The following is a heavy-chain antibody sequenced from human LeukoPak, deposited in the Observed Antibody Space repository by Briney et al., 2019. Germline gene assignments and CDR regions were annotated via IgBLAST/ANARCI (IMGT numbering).Heavy chain of an antibody. CDR1: GGSISSYY. CDR3: AISSIAVAGTQH. J-gene: IGHJ1*01. Sequence: SETLSLTCPVSGGSISSYYWSWIRQPAGKGLEWIGRIYTSGSTNYNPSLKSRVTMSVDTSKNQFSLKLSSVTAADTAVYYCAISSIAVAGTQHWGQGTLVTVSS. D-gene: IGHD6-19*01. CDR2: IYTSGST. V-gene: IGHV4-4*07.